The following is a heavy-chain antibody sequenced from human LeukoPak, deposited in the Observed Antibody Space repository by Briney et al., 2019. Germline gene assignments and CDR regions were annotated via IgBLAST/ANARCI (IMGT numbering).Heavy chain of an antibody. CDR2: INHSGYT. D-gene: IGHD3-22*01. J-gene: IGHJ4*02. V-gene: IGHV4-34*01. CDR1: GESSFSNYY. CDR3: SRQVVGNDY. Sequence: SETLSLTCAVYGESSFSNYYWSWIRQTPGGALEWIGEINHSGYTNYNPSLKSRVTLSIDTSKNQFSLRLNSVTAADTAVYYCSRQVVGNDYWGQRTLVTVSS.